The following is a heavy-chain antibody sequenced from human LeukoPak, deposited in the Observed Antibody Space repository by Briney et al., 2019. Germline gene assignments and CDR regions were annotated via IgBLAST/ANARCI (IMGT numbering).Heavy chain of an antibody. D-gene: IGHD1-1*01. CDR3: VKITSVTGGDC. Sequence: PGESLRLSCSASGLTFSAYAMYWVRQAPGKGLEYVSGISNNGGSSFYADSVKGRFTISRDNSKNTLYLQMSSLRAEDTAVYYCVKITSVTGGDCWGQGTRLTVSS. CDR2: ISNNGGSS. J-gene: IGHJ4*02. CDR1: GLTFSAYA. V-gene: IGHV3-64D*09.